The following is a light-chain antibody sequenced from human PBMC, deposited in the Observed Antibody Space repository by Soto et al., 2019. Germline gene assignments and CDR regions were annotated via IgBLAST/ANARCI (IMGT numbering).Light chain of an antibody. CDR3: QQYNTYPLT. J-gene: IGKJ4*01. Sequence: DIPMTQSPSTLSASVGDRVTITCRASQIIGTWLAWYQQKPGKAPKLLIYDASNLDTGVPSRFSGSRSGTEFTLTISSLQPDDLATYYCQQYNTYPLTFGGGTKVEPK. V-gene: IGKV1-5*01. CDR2: DAS. CDR1: QIIGTW.